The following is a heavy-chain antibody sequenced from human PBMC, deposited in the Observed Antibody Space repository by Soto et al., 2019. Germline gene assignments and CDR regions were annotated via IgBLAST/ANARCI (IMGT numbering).Heavy chain of an antibody. CDR1: GFTFSSYS. J-gene: IGHJ6*02. D-gene: IGHD4-4*01. CDR3: ARDHTVTTYFYYYGMDV. V-gene: IGHV3-21*01. CDR2: ISSSSSYI. Sequence: VGSLRLSCAASGFTFSSYSMNWVRQAPGKGLEWVSSISSSSSYIYYADSVKGRFTISRDNAKNSLYLQMNSLRAEDTAVYYCARDHTVTTYFYYYGMDVWGQGTTVTVSS.